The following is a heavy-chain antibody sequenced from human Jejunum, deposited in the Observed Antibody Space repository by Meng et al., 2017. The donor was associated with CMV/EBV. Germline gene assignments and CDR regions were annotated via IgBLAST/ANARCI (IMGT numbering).Heavy chain of an antibody. D-gene: IGHD3-3*01. CDR1: GFTFSDAW. CDR2: IKAKTDGEPT. Sequence: EVEVVGSGGGLVKPGGSLILSCAATGFTFSDAWMSWVRQAPGKGLEWVGRIKAKTDGEPTDYAAPVKGRFTLSRDDSKNTAYLQMDSLKTDDTAVYYCTRSKVGDFDYWGQGTLVTVSS. J-gene: IGHJ4*02. V-gene: IGHV3-15*01. CDR3: TRSKVGDFDY.